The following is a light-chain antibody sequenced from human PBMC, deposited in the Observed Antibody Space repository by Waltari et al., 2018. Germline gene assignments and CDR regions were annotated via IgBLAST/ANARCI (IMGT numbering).Light chain of an antibody. CDR3: RSPSTNTIVL. J-gene: IGLJ2*01. Sequence: QSALTQPASVSASPAQSITSSCTGACGDIGGSDFVSWYQHHPGRAPKVLIFDVSHRPSGISDRFSGSRSGNTAFLTISGLQADDDADYYCRSPSTNTIVLFGGGTKVTVL. CDR1: CGDIGGSDF. V-gene: IGLV2-14*01. CDR2: DVS.